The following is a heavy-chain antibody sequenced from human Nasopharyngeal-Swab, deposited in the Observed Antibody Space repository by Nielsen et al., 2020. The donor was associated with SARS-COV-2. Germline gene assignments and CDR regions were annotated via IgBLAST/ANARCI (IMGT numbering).Heavy chain of an antibody. CDR3: ARDGYSSSRTLDY. Sequence: WVRQAPGQGLEWMGGIIPIFGTANYAQKFQGRVTITADESTSTAYMELSSLRSEDTAVYYCARDGYSSSRTLDYWGQGTLVTVSS. J-gene: IGHJ4*02. D-gene: IGHD6-13*01. CDR2: IIPIFGTA. V-gene: IGHV1-69*01.